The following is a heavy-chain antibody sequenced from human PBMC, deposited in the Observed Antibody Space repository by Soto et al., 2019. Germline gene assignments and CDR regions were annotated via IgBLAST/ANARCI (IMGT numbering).Heavy chain of an antibody. Sequence: SVKVSCKASGGSFSSYTISWVRQAPGQGLEWMGRIIPILGIANYAQKFQGRVTITADKSTSTAYMELSSLRSEDTAVYYCARDNFPDSLHLTTRTDDWGQGILGSVSS. CDR1: GGSFSSYT. CDR3: ARDNFPDSLHLTTRTDD. V-gene: IGHV1-69*04. J-gene: IGHJ4*02. CDR2: IIPILGIA. D-gene: IGHD4-17*01.